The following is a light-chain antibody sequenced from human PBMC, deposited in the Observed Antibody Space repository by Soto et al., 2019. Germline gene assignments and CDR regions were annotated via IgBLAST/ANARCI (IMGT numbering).Light chain of an antibody. CDR1: QSVDND. CDR3: QQYNNWPLT. CDR2: DAS. V-gene: IGKV3D-15*01. J-gene: IGKJ4*01. Sequence: EIVMTQSPDTLSVSPGDRATLSCRSSQSVDNDLAWYQQKPGQPPRLLIYDASTRATGIPARFSGSQSGTEFTLTISSLLSEDFAVYFCQQYNNWPLTVGGGTKVDIK.